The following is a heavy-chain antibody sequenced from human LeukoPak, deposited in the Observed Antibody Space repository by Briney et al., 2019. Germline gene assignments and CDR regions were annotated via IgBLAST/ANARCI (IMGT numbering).Heavy chain of an antibody. CDR3: ARDLAWYYDSSGYYFALAFDI. CDR2: INPNSGGT. V-gene: IGHV1-2*02. CDR1: GYTFTGYY. J-gene: IGHJ3*02. Sequence: ASVKVSCKASGYTFTGYYMHWVRQAPGQGLEWMGWINPNSGGTNYAQKFQGRVTMTTDTSTSTAYMELRSLRSDDTAVYYCARDLAWYYDSSGYYFALAFDIWGQGTMVTVSS. D-gene: IGHD3-22*01.